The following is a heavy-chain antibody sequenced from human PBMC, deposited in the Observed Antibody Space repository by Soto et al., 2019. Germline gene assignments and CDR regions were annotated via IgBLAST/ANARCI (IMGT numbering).Heavy chain of an antibody. D-gene: IGHD3-10*01. V-gene: IGHV3-30-3*01. J-gene: IGHJ6*02. CDR1: GFTFSSYA. CDR3: ARFGRTTQALWFGELSPMLDYYYYGMDV. Sequence: QVQLVESGGGVVQPGRSLRLSCAASGFTFSSYAMHWVRQAPGKGLEWVAVISYDGSNKYYADSVKGRFTISRDNSKNALSLRMNSLRAEDTGGYYCARFGRTTQALWFGELSPMLDYYYYGMDVWGQGTTLTVSS. CDR2: ISYDGSNK.